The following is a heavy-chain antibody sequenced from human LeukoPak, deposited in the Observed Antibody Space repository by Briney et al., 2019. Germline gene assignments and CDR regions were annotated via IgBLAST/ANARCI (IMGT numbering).Heavy chain of an antibody. CDR1: GGFISSYY. CDR2: IYYSGST. J-gene: IGHJ4*02. Sequence: PSETLSLTCTVSGGFISSYYWSWIRQPPGKGLEWIGYIYYSGSTNYNPSLKSRVTISEEPSKNQFSLKLSSVTAADTAVYYCARHSGIAVAGADFDYWGQGTLVTVSS. D-gene: IGHD6-19*01. CDR3: ARHSGIAVAGADFDY. V-gene: IGHV4-59*08.